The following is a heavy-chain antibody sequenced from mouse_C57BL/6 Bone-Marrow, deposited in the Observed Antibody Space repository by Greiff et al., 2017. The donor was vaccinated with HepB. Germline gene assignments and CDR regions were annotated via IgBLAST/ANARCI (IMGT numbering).Heavy chain of an antibody. D-gene: IGHD2-4*01. V-gene: IGHV5-9-1*02. Sequence: EVQVVESGEGLVKPGGSLKLSCAASGFTFSSYAMSWVRQTPEKRLEWVAYISSGGDYIYYADTVKGRFTISRDNARNTLYLQMSSLKSEDTAMYYCTRDRDYDWYFDVWGTGTTVTFSS. CDR2: ISSGGDYI. CDR1: GFTFSSYA. J-gene: IGHJ1*03. CDR3: TRDRDYDWYFDV.